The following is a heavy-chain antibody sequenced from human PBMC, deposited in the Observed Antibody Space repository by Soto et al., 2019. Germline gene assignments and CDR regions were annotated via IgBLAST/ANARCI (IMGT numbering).Heavy chain of an antibody. V-gene: IGHV1-3*01. CDR3: ARFAIWFGEDSADI. CDR1: GYTFTSYA. D-gene: IGHD3-10*01. Sequence: QVQLVQSGAEVKKPGASVKVSCKASGYTFTSYAMHWVRQAPGQRLEWMGWINAGNGNTKYSQKFQGRVTITRDTAASTAYMELSSLRSEDTAVYYCARFAIWFGEDSADIWGQGTMVTVSS. J-gene: IGHJ3*02. CDR2: INAGNGNT.